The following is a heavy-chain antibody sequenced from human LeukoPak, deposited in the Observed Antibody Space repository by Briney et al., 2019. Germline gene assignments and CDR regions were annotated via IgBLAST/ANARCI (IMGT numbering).Heavy chain of an antibody. Sequence: SETLSLTCTVSGGSISSGSYYWTWIRQPAGKGLEWIGRIYTSGSTNYNPSLKSRVTISVDTSKNHCSLKLSSVTATDTAVYYCARAGTYYDSRAMDYWGQGTLVTVSS. CDR3: ARAGTYYDSRAMDY. D-gene: IGHD3-22*01. CDR2: IYTSGST. J-gene: IGHJ4*02. CDR1: GGSISSGSYY. V-gene: IGHV4-61*02.